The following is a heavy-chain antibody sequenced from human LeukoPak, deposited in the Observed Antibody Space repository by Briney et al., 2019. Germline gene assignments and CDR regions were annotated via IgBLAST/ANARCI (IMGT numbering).Heavy chain of an antibody. V-gene: IGHV3-33*01. J-gene: IGHJ3*02. CDR2: IWYDGSNK. Sequence: GGSLRLSCAASGFTFSSYGMHWVRQAPGKGLECVAVIWYDGSNKYYADSVKGRFTISRDNPKNTLYLQMNSLRAEDTAVYYCARDRVVAATYDAFDIWGQGTMVTVSS. CDR1: GFTFSSYG. CDR3: ARDRVVAATYDAFDI. D-gene: IGHD2-15*01.